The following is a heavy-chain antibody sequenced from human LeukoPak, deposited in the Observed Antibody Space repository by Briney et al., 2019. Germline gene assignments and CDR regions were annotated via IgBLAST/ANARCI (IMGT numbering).Heavy chain of an antibody. Sequence: ASVKVSCKASGYSFSGHGITWVRQAPGQGLEWMGWISAYNGNTKYAQNPQGRVTMTTDISTSTAYMELRSLRSDDTAVYYCARPGADCGSAGCYTYPYYGLDVWGQGTTVTVSS. CDR3: ARPGADCGSAGCYTYPYYGLDV. D-gene: IGHD2-2*02. J-gene: IGHJ6*02. CDR1: GYSFSGHG. CDR2: ISAYNGNT. V-gene: IGHV1-18*01.